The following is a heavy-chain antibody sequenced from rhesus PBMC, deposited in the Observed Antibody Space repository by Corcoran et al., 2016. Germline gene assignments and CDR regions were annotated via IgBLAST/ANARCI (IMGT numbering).Heavy chain of an antibody. J-gene: IGHJ4*01. CDR1: GGSFSSYW. Sequence: QVQLQESGPGLVKPSETLSLTCTVSGGSFSSYWWSWLRQPPGKGLEWIGEINGNSGSTKYNPALKSRVTSSKDASKNQFSLKLTSVTAADTALYYCARYLRETSYFDYWGQGVLVTVSS. V-gene: IGHV4-80*01. CDR2: INGNSGST. D-gene: IGHD1-44*01. CDR3: ARYLRETSYFDY.